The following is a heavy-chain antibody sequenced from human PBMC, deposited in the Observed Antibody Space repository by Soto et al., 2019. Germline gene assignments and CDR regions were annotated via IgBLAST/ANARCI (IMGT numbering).Heavy chain of an antibody. Sequence: GGSLRLSCAASGFTFSSYGMHWVRQAPGKGLEWVAVISYDGSNKYYADSVKGRFTISRDNSKNTLYLQMNSLRAEDTAVYYCAKDHNLYRPEHAFDIWGQGTMVTVSS. CDR3: AKDHNLYRPEHAFDI. V-gene: IGHV3-30*18. CDR2: ISYDGSNK. CDR1: GFTFSSYG. J-gene: IGHJ3*02. D-gene: IGHD4-4*01.